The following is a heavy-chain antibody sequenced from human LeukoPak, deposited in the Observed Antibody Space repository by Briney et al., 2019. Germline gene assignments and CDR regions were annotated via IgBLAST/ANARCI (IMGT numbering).Heavy chain of an antibody. CDR1: GGTFSSSA. CDR2: IIPIFGSA. V-gene: IGHV1-69*01. CDR3: ARGYYDSSGYPPDY. Sequence: SVKVSCKASGGTFSSSAISWVRQAPGQGLEWMGGIIPIFGSANYAQNFQGRVTITADESTITAYMELSSLRSEDTAVYYCARGYYDSSGYPPDYWGQGTLVTVSS. J-gene: IGHJ4*02. D-gene: IGHD3-22*01.